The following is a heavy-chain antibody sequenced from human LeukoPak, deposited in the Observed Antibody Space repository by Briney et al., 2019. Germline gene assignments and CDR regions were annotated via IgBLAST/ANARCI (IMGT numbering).Heavy chain of an antibody. D-gene: IGHD4-11*01. CDR2: IWSDATNQ. J-gene: IGHJ4*02. V-gene: IGHV3-33*06. Sequence: GGSLRLSCEASGFTFSHYGMHWVRQAPGKGLEWVSVIWSDATNQYYSDSVKGRFTISRDNFKRKVSLQMNSLRAEDTAVYYCVKDAQRGFDYSNSLQHWGQGSLVTVSS. CDR3: VKDAQRGFDYSNSLQH. CDR1: GFTFSHYG.